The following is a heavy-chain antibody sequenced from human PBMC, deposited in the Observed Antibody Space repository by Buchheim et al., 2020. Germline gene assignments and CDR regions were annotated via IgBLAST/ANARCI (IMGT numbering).Heavy chain of an antibody. Sequence: EVQLVESGGGLIQPGGSLRLSCAASGFIFSSYSMNWVRQAPGKGLEWVLYISSSSSAVYYADSVKGGFTISRENAKNSLYLQMNSLRVEDTAVYYCARGVPHYDSSGYYQFDYWGQGTL. CDR2: ISSSSSAV. D-gene: IGHD3-22*01. CDR1: GFIFSSYS. J-gene: IGHJ4*02. V-gene: IGHV3-48*01. CDR3: ARGVPHYDSSGYYQFDY.